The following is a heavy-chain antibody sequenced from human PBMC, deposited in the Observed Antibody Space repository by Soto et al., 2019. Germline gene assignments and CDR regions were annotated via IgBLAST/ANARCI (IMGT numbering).Heavy chain of an antibody. Sequence: RQPPGKGLEWIGEINHSGSTNYNPSLKSRVTISVDTAKNQCSLNLSSVTAADTAVYYCTRHAFFFWFYGVQQDLHSFPTRRSSDL. CDR3: TRHAFFFWFYGVQQDLHSFPTRRSSDL. J-gene: IGHJ2*01. D-gene: IGHD3-3*01. V-gene: IGHV4-34*01. CDR2: INHSGST.